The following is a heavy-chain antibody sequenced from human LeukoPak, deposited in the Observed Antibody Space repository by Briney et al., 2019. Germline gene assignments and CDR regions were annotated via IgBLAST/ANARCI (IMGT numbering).Heavy chain of an antibody. J-gene: IGHJ5*02. CDR3: ARVGSWYSPLHWFDP. CDR2: ISESGDTP. V-gene: IGHV3-23*01. D-gene: IGHD6-13*01. Sequence: GGSLRLSCTASGFTFSSYALSWVRQAPGKGLEWVSSISESGDTPYYADSVKGLFTISRDNSKNTLYLQMSSLRAEDTAVYYCARVGSWYSPLHWFDPWGQGTLVTVSS. CDR1: GFTFSSYA.